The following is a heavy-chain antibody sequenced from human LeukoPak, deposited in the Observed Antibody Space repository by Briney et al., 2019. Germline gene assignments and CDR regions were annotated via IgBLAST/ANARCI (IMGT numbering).Heavy chain of an antibody. CDR2: IKQDGSEK. D-gene: IGHD5-12*01. Sequence: GGSLRLSCAASGFTFSCYWMSWVRQAPGKGLEWVAHIKQDGSEKYFVDSVKGRFTISRDNAKNSLYLQMNSLRAEDTAVYYCASGLRTFDYWGQGTQVTVSS. CDR1: GFTFSCYW. V-gene: IGHV3-7*01. J-gene: IGHJ4*02. CDR3: ASGLRTFDY.